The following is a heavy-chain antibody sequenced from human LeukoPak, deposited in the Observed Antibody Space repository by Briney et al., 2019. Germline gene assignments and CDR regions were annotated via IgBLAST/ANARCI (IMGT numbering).Heavy chain of an antibody. CDR2: IKEDGSEK. CDR3: ARNLDTNY. Sequence: PGGSLRLSCAASGFTFSSYWMTWVRQAPVKGLEWVANIKEDGSEKYYVDSVKGRFTISRDNARNSVSLQMNSLRAEDTAVFYCARNLDTNYWGQGTLVTVSP. V-gene: IGHV3-7*03. D-gene: IGHD5-18*01. CDR1: GFTFSSYW. J-gene: IGHJ4*02.